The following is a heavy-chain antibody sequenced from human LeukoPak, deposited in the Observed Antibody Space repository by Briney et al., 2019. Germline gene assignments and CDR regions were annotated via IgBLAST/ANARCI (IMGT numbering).Heavy chain of an antibody. J-gene: IGHJ4*02. Sequence: GGSLRLSCAASGFTFSSYWISWVRQAPGKGLEWVANIKQDGSEKYYVDSVKGRFTISRDNAKNSLYLQMNSLRAEDTAVYYCARGDYYDSSGIPHWGQGTLVTVSS. CDR3: ARGDYYDSSGIPH. D-gene: IGHD3-22*01. V-gene: IGHV3-7*03. CDR1: GFTFSSYW. CDR2: IKQDGSEK.